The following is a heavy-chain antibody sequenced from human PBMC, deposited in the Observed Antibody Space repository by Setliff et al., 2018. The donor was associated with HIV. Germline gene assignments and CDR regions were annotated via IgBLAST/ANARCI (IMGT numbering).Heavy chain of an antibody. CDR3: ARDIVVVVAAPDAFDI. CDR1: GYSISSGYY. Sequence: PSETLSLTCTVSGYSISSGYYWGWIRQSPGKGLEWIGSIFHSASTNYNPSLRRRLTISIDTSNNQFSLKLSSVTAADTAVYYCARDIVVVVAAPDAFDIWGQGTMVTVSS. V-gene: IGHV4-38-2*02. J-gene: IGHJ3*02. D-gene: IGHD2-15*01. CDR2: IFHSAST.